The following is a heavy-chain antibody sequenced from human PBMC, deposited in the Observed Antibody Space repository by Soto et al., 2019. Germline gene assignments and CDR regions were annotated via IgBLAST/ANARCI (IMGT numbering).Heavy chain of an antibody. Sequence: QITLKESGPTLVKPTQTLTLTCTFSGFSLSTGAVGVGWIRRPPGEALEWLALVYYNDDIRYSPSLKDRLTITKDTSKNQVVLTLTNMDLVDTATYFCAHGRSVGSTYYFEYWGQGTLVTVSS. D-gene: IGHD2-2*03. J-gene: IGHJ4*02. CDR3: AHGRSVGSTYYFEY. CDR1: GFSLSTGAVG. V-gene: IGHV2-5*01. CDR2: VYYNDDI.